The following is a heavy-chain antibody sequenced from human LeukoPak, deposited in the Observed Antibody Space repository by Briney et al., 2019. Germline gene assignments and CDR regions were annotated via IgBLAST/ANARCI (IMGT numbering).Heavy chain of an antibody. Sequence: GGSLRLSCAASGFTFSSYAMHWVRQAPGKGLEWVAVISYDGSNKYYADSVKGRFTISRDNSKNTLYLQMNSLRAEDTAVYYCARERGYCSSTSCYRDAFDIWGQGTMVTVSS. CDR1: GFTFSSYA. J-gene: IGHJ3*02. D-gene: IGHD2-2*01. CDR3: ARERGYCSSTSCYRDAFDI. CDR2: ISYDGSNK. V-gene: IGHV3-30-3*01.